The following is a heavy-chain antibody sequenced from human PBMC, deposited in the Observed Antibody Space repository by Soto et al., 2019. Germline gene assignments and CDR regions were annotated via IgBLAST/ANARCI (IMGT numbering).Heavy chain of an antibody. D-gene: IGHD2-2*01. J-gene: IGHJ6*02. CDR2: ISSSSSYI. CDR3: ARASVGPDQKGMEL. CDR1: VFTFSSYS. Sequence: PGGSLRLSCASSVFTFSSYSMNCVRHSPGKWLEWVSSISSSSSYIYYADSVKGRFTISRDNAKNSLYLQMNSLRAEDTAVYYCARASVGPDQKGMELWGQGPRVTVS. V-gene: IGHV3-21*01.